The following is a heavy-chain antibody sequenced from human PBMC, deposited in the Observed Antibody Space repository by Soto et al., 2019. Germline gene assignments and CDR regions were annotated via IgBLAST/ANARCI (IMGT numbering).Heavy chain of an antibody. Sequence: QVQLVQSGAEVKRPGASVKLSCKASLYTFTKYPIHWVRQAPGQGLEWMGWINAGSGNTKYSQKFQGRDTAARDTSATTVYMELSSLRFEDTAVYYWAGGDGYCSGGVCGRWFDPWGQGSLVTVSS. V-gene: IGHV1-3*01. CDR3: AGGDGYCSGGVCGRWFDP. CDR1: LYTFTKYP. J-gene: IGHJ5*02. CDR2: INAGSGNT. D-gene: IGHD2-8*02.